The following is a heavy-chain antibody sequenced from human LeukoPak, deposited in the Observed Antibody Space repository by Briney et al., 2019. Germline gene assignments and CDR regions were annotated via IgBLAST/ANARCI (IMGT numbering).Heavy chain of an antibody. CDR2: IYYSGST. J-gene: IGHJ4*02. Sequence: SETLSLTCTVSGGSISSYYWSWIRQPPGKGLEWIGYIYYSGSTNYNPSLKSRVTISVDSSKNQFSLKLSSVTAADTAVYYCARVGGLLWFGTFDYWGQGTLVTVSS. D-gene: IGHD3-10*01. CDR1: GGSISSYY. V-gene: IGHV4-59*01. CDR3: ARVGGLLWFGTFDY.